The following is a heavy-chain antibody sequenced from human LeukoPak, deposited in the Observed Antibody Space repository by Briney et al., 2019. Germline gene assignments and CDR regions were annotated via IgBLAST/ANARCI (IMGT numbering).Heavy chain of an antibody. D-gene: IGHD4-23*01. CDR3: ARGRPHGNDY. Sequence: QPGGSLRLSCAASGFSFSTQRMNWVRQAPGKGLVWVSRIASDGSSTTYADSVKGRFSISRDNAKNTLYLQMNSLRVEDTAVYYCARGRPHGNDYWGQGTLVTVSS. CDR1: GFSFSTQR. V-gene: IGHV3-74*01. CDR2: IASDGSST. J-gene: IGHJ4*02.